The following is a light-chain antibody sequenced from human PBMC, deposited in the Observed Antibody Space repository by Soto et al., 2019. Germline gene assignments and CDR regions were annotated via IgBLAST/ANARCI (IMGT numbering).Light chain of an antibody. Sequence: EIVLTQSPGTLSLSPGEVATLSFRASQILSSNYLAWYQQKPGQAPRLLIYGESRRATGIPDRFSGSGSGTDFTLAIRRLEPEDSAVYYCQQYGASLVTFGQGTKVDIK. V-gene: IGKV3-20*01. J-gene: IGKJ2*01. CDR1: QILSSNY. CDR3: QQYGASLVT. CDR2: GES.